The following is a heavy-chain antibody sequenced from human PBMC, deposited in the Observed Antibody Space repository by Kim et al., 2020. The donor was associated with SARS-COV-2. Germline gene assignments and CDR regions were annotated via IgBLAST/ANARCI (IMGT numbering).Heavy chain of an antibody. J-gene: IGHJ4*02. CDR3: ARGTVFFPVGATGFSDY. D-gene: IGHD1-26*01. V-gene: IGHV5-10-1*01. CDR1: GYSFTSYW. CDR2: IDPSDSYT. Sequence: GESLKISCKGSGYSFTSYWISWVRQMPGKGLEWMGRIDPSDSYTNYSPSFQGHVTISADKSISTAYLQWSSLKASDTAMYYCARGTVFFPVGATGFSDYWGQGTLVTVSS.